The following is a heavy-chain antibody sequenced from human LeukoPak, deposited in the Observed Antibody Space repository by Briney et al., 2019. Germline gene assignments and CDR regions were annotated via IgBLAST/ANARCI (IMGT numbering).Heavy chain of an antibody. CDR2: ISGSGGST. V-gene: IGHV3-23*01. CDR3: ARYCSSSSCDYYYHYGMDV. J-gene: IGHJ6*02. CDR1: GFTFSSYA. Sequence: GGSLRLSCAASGFTFSSYAMSWVRQAPGKGLEWVSAISGSGGSTHYADSVKGRFTISRDNSKNTLYLQMNSLRVEDTAVYYCARYCSSSSCDYYYHYGMDVWGQGTTVTVSS. D-gene: IGHD2-2*01.